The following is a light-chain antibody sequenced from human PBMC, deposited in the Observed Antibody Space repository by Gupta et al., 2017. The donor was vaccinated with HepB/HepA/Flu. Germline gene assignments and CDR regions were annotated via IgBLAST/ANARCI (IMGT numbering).Light chain of an antibody. CDR1: SLRSYY. CDR2: GKH. V-gene: IGLV3-19*01. Sequence: SSELTQDPAVSVALGQTVRITCQGDSLRSYYASWYQQKPGQAPVRVIYGKHNRPSGIPDRFAGSSSGNTAYLNITGAQAEDEADDYCNSRDSSGNHVVFGGGTKLTVL. CDR3: NSRDSSGNHVV. J-gene: IGLJ2*01.